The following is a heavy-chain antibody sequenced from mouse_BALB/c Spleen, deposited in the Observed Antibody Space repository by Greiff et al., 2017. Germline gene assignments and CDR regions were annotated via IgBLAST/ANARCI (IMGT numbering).Heavy chain of an antibody. V-gene: IGHV5-12-1*01. CDR2: ISSGGGST. CDR1: GFAFSSYD. CDR3: ARHGYDGYYDYAMDY. J-gene: IGHJ4*01. Sequence: EVQLVESGGGLVKPGGSLKLSCAASGFAFSSYDMSWVRQTPEKRLEWVAYISSGGGSTYYPDTVKGRFTISRDNAKNTLYLQMSSLKSEDTAMYYCARHGYDGYYDYAMDYWGQGTSVTVSS. D-gene: IGHD2-3*01.